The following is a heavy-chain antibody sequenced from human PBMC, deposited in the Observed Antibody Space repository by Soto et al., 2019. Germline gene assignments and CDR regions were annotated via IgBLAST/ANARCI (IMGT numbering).Heavy chain of an antibody. V-gene: IGHV3-11*06. CDR2: ISPGSRYP. J-gene: IGHJ5*02. D-gene: IGHD2-15*01. CDR3: VRGGGGGLFDP. Sequence: QVQLVESGGGLVPPGGSLRLSCASSGFTFSDYYMSWIRQAPGKGLEWLSYISPGSRYPAYADSVKGRFTISRDNARRSLSLQMNSLTVDDTAIYYCVRGGGGGLFDPWGQGSMVTVSS. CDR1: GFTFSDYY.